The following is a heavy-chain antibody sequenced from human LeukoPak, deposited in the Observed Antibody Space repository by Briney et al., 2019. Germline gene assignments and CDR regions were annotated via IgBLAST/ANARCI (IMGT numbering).Heavy chain of an antibody. J-gene: IGHJ4*02. CDR3: AKDLRRYCSSTSCSLYDY. V-gene: IGHV3-53*01. D-gene: IGHD2-2*01. CDR1: GFTVSSTY. CDR2: IYSGGST. Sequence: PGGSLRFSCAASGFTVSSTYMSWVRQAPGKGLEWVSVIYSGGSTYYADSVKGRFTISRDNTKNTLYLQMNSLRAENTAVYYCAKDLRRYCSSTSCSLYDYWGQGTLVTVSS.